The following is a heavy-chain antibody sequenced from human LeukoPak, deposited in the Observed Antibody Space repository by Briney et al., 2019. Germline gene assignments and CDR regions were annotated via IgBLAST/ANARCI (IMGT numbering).Heavy chain of an antibody. D-gene: IGHD6-13*01. CDR2: INHSGST. V-gene: IGHV4-34*01. Sequence: SETLSLTCAVYGGSFSGYYWSWVRQPPGKGLEWIGEINHSGSTNYNPSLKSRVTISVDTSKNQFSLKLSSVTAADTAVYYCARWGGVAAAAFDPWGQGTLVTVSS. CDR1: GGSFSGYY. J-gene: IGHJ5*02. CDR3: ARWGGVAAAAFDP.